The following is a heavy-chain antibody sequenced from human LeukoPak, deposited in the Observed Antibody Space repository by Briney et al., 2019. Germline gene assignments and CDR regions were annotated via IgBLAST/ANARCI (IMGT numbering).Heavy chain of an antibody. CDR3: ARYSGLGVPDY. V-gene: IGHV6-1*01. Sequence: SQTLSLTCAISGDSVSSNSAAWNWIRQSLSRGLEWLGRTYYRSRWYYDYAVSARGRITINPDTSKNHFSLLLNSVTPEDTAVYYCARYSGLGVPDYWGQGTLVTVSS. CDR1: GDSVSSNSAA. D-gene: IGHD2-21*01. J-gene: IGHJ4*02. CDR2: TYYRSRWYY.